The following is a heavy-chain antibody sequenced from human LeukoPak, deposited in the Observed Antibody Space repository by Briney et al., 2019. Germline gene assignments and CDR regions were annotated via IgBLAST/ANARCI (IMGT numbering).Heavy chain of an antibody. CDR3: ARVSVGYNVHCFDY. Sequence: PGGSLRLSCAASGFTFSSYSMNWVRQAPGKGLEWVSSISSSSSYIYYADSVKGRFTISSDNANNSLYLQMTSLRADDTAVYYCARVSVGYNVHCFDYWGQGTLVTVSS. J-gene: IGHJ4*02. D-gene: IGHD5-24*01. CDR1: GFTFSSYS. V-gene: IGHV3-21*01. CDR2: ISSSSSYI.